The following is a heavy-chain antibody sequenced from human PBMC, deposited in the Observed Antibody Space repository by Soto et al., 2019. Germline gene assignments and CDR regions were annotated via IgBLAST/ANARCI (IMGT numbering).Heavy chain of an antibody. CDR2: ISSSSSYI. J-gene: IGHJ6*02. D-gene: IGHD3-22*01. V-gene: IGHV3-21*01. CDR1: GFTFSSYS. Sequence: PGGSLRLSCAASGFTFSSYSMNWVRQAPGKGLEWVSSISSSSSYIYYADSVKGRFTISRDNAKNSLYLQMNSLRAEDTAVYYCARENYDSSGYLTYYYYGMDVWGQGTTLTVSS. CDR3: ARENYDSSGYLTYYYYGMDV.